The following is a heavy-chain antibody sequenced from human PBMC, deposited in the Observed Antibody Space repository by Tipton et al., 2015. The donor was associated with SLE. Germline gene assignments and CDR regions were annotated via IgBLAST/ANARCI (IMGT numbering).Heavy chain of an antibody. CDR2: IYTSGST. D-gene: IGHD3-3*01. CDR3: ARDRADGGFLEWGYYYYYMDV. CDR1: GVSISTYY. V-gene: IGHV4-4*08. Sequence: TLSLTCSVSGVSISTYYWSWIRQSPGKGLEWIGCIYTSGSTNYNPSLKSRVTISVDTSKKQFSLKLSSVTAADTAVYYCARDRADGGFLEWGYYYYYMDVWGKGTTVTVSS. J-gene: IGHJ6*03.